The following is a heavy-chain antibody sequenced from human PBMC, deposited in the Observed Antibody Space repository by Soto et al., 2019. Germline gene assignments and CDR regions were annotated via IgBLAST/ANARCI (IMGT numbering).Heavy chain of an antibody. V-gene: IGHV3-23*01. CDR2: ISFSDGGT. CDR3: VKDDRILGRRYFDL. D-gene: IGHD2-15*01. Sequence: EEQLLESGGGLIQPGGSLRLACAASGFTFSSYAMTWVRQAPGKLLEWVSSISFSDGGTYDADSVKGRLTISRDNSKNTLFLQMNSLRVEDTAVYYCVKDDRILGRRYFDLWGRGTLVTVSS. J-gene: IGHJ2*01. CDR1: GFTFSSYA.